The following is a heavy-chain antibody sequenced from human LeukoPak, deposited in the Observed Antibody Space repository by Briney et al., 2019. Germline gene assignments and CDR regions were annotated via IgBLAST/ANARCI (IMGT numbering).Heavy chain of an antibody. Sequence: SVKVSCEASGGTFSSYAISWVRQAPGQGLEWMGGIIPIFGTANYAQKFQGRVTITADEYTSTAYMELSSLRSEDTAVYYCARYSSSWYSFDYWGPGTLVTVSS. CDR2: IIPIFGTA. D-gene: IGHD6-13*01. J-gene: IGHJ4*02. CDR1: GGTFSSYA. CDR3: ARYSSSWYSFDY. V-gene: IGHV1-69*01.